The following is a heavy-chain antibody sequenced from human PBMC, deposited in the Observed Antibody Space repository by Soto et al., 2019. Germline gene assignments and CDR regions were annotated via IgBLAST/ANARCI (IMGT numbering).Heavy chain of an antibody. CDR3: ARDNPHSSAFYSSFDY. CDR2: ISTSGHTI. J-gene: IGHJ4*02. CDR1: GFIFSDFP. Sequence: QVQLVESGGGLVKPGGSLRLSCVASGFIFSDFPMSWIRQAPGQGLECVSYISTSGHTIYSADSVKGRFTVSRDNTKNSLYLQMNSLRADDTAVYYCARDNPHSSAFYSSFDYWGRGTLVSVSS. D-gene: IGHD3-22*01. V-gene: IGHV3-11*01.